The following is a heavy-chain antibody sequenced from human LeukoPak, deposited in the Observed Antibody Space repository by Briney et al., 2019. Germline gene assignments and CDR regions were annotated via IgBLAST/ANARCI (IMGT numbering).Heavy chain of an antibody. Sequence: PGGSLRLSCVACGFSFSDYYMSWIRQAPGRGLVWISYISGSGSDLYYADSVKGRFTISRDNANNSLYLQMNSLRAEDTAVYYCARSIGYYYTMDVWGQGTTVTVSS. CDR1: GFSFSDYY. D-gene: IGHD3-22*01. J-gene: IGHJ6*02. V-gene: IGHV3-11*01. CDR2: ISGSGSDL. CDR3: ARSIGYYYTMDV.